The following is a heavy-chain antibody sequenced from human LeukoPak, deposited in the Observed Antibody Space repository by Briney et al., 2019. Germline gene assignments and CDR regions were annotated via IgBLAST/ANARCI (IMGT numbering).Heavy chain of an antibody. V-gene: IGHV3-21*01. D-gene: IGHD2-15*01. CDR2: ISSSSSYI. J-gene: IGHJ6*02. Sequence: PGGSLRLSCAASGFTFSSYSMNWVRQAPGKGLEWVSSISSSSSYIYYADPVKGRFTISRDNAKNSLYLQMNSLRAEDTAVYYCARDNCSGGSCYPLYYYGMDVWGQGTTVTVSS. CDR1: GFTFSSYS. CDR3: ARDNCSGGSCYPLYYYGMDV.